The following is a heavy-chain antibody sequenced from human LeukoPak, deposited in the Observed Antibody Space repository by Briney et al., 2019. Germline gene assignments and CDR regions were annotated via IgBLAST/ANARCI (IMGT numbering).Heavy chain of an antibody. J-gene: IGHJ6*03. V-gene: IGHV3-11*04. CDR3: AKLNDFWSGYATINNYYHMDV. CDR1: GFTFSDYY. CDR2: ISSSGSTI. D-gene: IGHD3-3*01. Sequence: GGSLRLSCAASGFTFSDYYMSWIRQAPGKGLEWVSYISSSGSTIYYADSVKGRFTISRDNAKNSLYLQMNSLRAEDTAVYFCAKLNDFWSGYATINNYYHMDVWGKGTTVTVSS.